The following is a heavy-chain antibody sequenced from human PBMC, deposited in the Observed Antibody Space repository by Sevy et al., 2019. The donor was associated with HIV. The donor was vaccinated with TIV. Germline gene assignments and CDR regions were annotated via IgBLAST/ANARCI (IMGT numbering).Heavy chain of an antibody. CDR1: GFTFSTYA. CDR3: AREAYYYDSRDENWFDP. Sequence: GGSLRLSCKVSGFTFSTYAFHWVRQAPGKGLEWVSSISRSSTVYYADSVRGRFTISRDNVKNLLFLEMNSLRDEDTAVYYCAREAYYYDSRDENWFDPWGQGTLVTVSS. J-gene: IGHJ5*02. CDR2: ISRSSTV. V-gene: IGHV3-48*02. D-gene: IGHD3-22*01.